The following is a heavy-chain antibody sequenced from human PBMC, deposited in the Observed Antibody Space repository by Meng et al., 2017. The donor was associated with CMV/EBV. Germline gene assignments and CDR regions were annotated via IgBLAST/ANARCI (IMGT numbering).Heavy chain of an antibody. D-gene: IGHD3-22*01. CDR1: GGSISSYY. Sequence: LETLSLTCTVSGGSISSYYWSWIRQPPGKGLEWIGYIYYSGSTNYNPSLKSRVTISVDTSKNQFSLKLSSVTAADTAVYYCARSPYYDSSGYYYLGGMDVWGQGTTVTVSS. CDR3: ARSPYYDSSGYYYLGGMDV. J-gene: IGHJ6*02. V-gene: IGHV4-59*01. CDR2: IYYSGST.